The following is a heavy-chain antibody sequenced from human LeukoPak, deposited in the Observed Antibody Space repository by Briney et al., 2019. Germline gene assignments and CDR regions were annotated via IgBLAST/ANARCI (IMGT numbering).Heavy chain of an antibody. Sequence: SSETLSLTCTVSGGSISSSSYYWGWIRQPPGKGLEWIGSIYYSGSTYYNPSLKSRVTISVDTSKNQFSLKLSSVTAADTAVYYCASKSYYYDSSGLPPTGWGQGTLVTVSS. D-gene: IGHD3-22*01. V-gene: IGHV4-39*07. CDR2: IYYSGST. J-gene: IGHJ4*02. CDR1: GGSISSSSYY. CDR3: ASKSYYYDSSGLPPTG.